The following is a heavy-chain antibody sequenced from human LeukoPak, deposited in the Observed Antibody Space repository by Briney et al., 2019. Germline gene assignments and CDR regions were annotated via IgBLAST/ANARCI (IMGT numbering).Heavy chain of an antibody. CDR3: ARDNPLPPRAILGYSGSFSGFHFYYMDV. CDR2: IIPSSGVT. D-gene: IGHD1-26*01. Sequence: GASVKVSCQTSGYTFTSYGYSWVRQAPGQGLEWMGWIIPSSGVTNYAQKFQGRVTMTRDTSISTAYMELNSLTSDDTAVYYCARDNPLPPRAILGYSGSFSGFHFYYMDVWGRGTTVTVSS. V-gene: IGHV1-2*02. J-gene: IGHJ6*03. CDR1: GYTFTSYG.